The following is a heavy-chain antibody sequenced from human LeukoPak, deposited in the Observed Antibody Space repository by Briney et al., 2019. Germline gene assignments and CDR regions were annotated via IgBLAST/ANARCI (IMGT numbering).Heavy chain of an antibody. CDR2: INHSGST. CDR1: GGSFSGYY. D-gene: IGHD3/OR15-3a*01. Sequence: SETLSLTCAVYGGSFSGYYWSWIRQPPGKGLEWIEEINHSGSTNYNPSLKSRVTISVDTSKNQFSLKLSSVTAADTAVYYCARGLGRDAFDIWGQGTMVTVSS. J-gene: IGHJ3*02. V-gene: IGHV4-34*01. CDR3: ARGLGRDAFDI.